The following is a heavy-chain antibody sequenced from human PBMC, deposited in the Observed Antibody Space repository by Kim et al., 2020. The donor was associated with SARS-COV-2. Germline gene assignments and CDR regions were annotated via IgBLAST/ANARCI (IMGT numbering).Heavy chain of an antibody. Sequence: NYTPSLKSRVTISVDTSKNQFSLKLSSVTAADTAVYYCARSSSYYGDYDYWGQGTLVTVSS. CDR3: ARSSSYYGDYDY. J-gene: IGHJ4*02. D-gene: IGHD4-17*01. V-gene: IGHV4-34*01.